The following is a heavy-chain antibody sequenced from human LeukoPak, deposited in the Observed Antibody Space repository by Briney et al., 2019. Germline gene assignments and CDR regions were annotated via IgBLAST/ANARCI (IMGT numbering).Heavy chain of an antibody. J-gene: IGHJ5*02. CDR2: INHSGST. V-gene: IGHV4-34*01. CDR1: GGSFSGYY. CDR3: ARVLAAWNNWFDP. D-gene: IGHD6-13*01. Sequence: PSETLSLTCADYGGSFSGYYWSWIRQPPGKGLEWIGEINHSGSTNYNPSLKSRVTISVDTFKNQFSLKLSSVTAADTAVYYCARVLAAWNNWFDPWGQGTLVTVSS.